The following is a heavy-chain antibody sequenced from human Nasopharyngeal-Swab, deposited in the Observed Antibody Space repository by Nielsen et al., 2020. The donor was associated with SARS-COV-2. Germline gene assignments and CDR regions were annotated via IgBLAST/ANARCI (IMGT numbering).Heavy chain of an antibody. D-gene: IGHD6-6*01. CDR3: ARAGAARPTATDY. J-gene: IGHJ4*02. Sequence: GESLKLSCAASGFTFSSYSMNWVRQAPGKGLEWVSYISSSSSTIYYADSVKGRFTISRDNAKNSLYLQMNSLRDEDTAVYYCARAGAARPTATDYWGQGTLVTVSS. CDR2: ISSSSSTI. CDR1: GFTFSSYS. V-gene: IGHV3-48*02.